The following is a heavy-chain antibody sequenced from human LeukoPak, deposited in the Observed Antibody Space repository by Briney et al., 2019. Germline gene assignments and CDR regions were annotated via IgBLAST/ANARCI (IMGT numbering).Heavy chain of an antibody. D-gene: IGHD5-24*01. Sequence: GGSLRLSCAASGFTFSSYSMNWVRQAPGKGLEWLSSITSSSSYKFYADSVKGRFTISRDNSKNTLYLQMNSLRAEDTAVYYCARFLEMATIGYDAFDIWGQGTMVTVSS. CDR2: ITSSSSYK. V-gene: IGHV3-21*01. CDR3: ARFLEMATIGYDAFDI. CDR1: GFTFSSYS. J-gene: IGHJ3*02.